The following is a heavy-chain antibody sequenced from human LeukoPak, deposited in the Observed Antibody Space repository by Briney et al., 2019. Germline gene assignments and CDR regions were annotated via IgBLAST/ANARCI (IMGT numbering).Heavy chain of an antibody. CDR1: GYTFTGYY. CDR2: INTNTGNP. D-gene: IGHD3-16*01. CDR3: ARGLPESGGAVDY. J-gene: IGHJ4*02. V-gene: IGHV7-4-1*02. Sequence: GASVKVSCKASGYTFTGYYMHWVRQAPGQGLEWMGWINTNTGNPTYAQGFTGRFVFSLDTSVSTAYLQISSLKAEDTAVYYCARGLPESGGAVDYWGQGTLVTVSS.